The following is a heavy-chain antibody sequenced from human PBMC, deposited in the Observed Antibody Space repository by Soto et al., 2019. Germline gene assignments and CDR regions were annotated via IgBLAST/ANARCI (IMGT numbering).Heavy chain of an antibody. D-gene: IGHD3-16*02. J-gene: IGHJ6*02. CDR1: GFTFSSYA. Sequence: LRLSCAASGFTFSSYAMSWVRQAPGKGLEWVSAISGSGGSTYYADSVKGRFTISRDNSKNTLYLQMNSLRAEDTAVYYCAKLGMDASILSFWGVFVTGLYLIDVCSQGSTVPVSS. CDR2: ISGSGGST. CDR3: AKLGMDASILSFWGVFVTGLYLIDV. V-gene: IGHV3-23*01.